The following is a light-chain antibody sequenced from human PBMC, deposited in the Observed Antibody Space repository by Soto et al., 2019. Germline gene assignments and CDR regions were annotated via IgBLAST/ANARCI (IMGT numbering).Light chain of an antibody. Sequence: EIVLTQSPATLSLSPGEKAILSCRASQSVSTFFAWYQQQPGQAPRLLIYDASERATGIPARFSGSGSGTDFSLTISSREPEDFAVYYCQHRFNWPLTFGGGTTVELK. J-gene: IGKJ4*01. CDR3: QHRFNWPLT. CDR1: QSVSTF. V-gene: IGKV3-11*01. CDR2: DAS.